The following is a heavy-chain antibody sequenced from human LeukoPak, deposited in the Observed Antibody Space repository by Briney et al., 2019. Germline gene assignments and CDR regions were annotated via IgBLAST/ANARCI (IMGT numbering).Heavy chain of an antibody. CDR3: VRGGLLIHGWFLDY. CDR2: VFTSGGT. V-gene: IGHV4-4*07. J-gene: IGHJ4*02. D-gene: IGHD6-19*01. Sequence: SETLSLTCTVIGHSISGYYWNWIRQPAGKGLEWIGRVFTSGGTNNNPSLRSRVTMSVDTSKNQFSLRLSSVTAADTAVYYCVRGGLLIHGWFLDYWGQGALVTVSS. CDR1: GHSISGYY.